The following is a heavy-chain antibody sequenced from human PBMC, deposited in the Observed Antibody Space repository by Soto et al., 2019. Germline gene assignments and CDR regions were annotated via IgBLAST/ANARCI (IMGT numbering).Heavy chain of an antibody. V-gene: IGHV1-18*04. D-gene: IGHD2-8*01. Sequence: ASVKVSCKASGYTFTSYGIGWVRQAPGQGLEWMGWINGYNGDTNYAQKLQGRVTVTTDTSTSTAYMELRSLTSDDTAVYYCARDQDRVYATSVPQFDYWGQGTQVTVSS. CDR3: ARDQDRVYATSVPQFDY. J-gene: IGHJ4*01. CDR1: GYTFTSYG. CDR2: INGYNGDT.